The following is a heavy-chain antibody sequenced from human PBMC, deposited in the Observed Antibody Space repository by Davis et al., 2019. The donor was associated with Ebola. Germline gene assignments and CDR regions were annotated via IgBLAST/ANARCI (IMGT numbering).Heavy chain of an antibody. J-gene: IGHJ4*02. V-gene: IGHV1-18*01. CDR1: RYTFTSYG. D-gene: IGHD3-3*02. Sequence: ASVQVSCQASRYTFTSYGISWVRQAPGQGLEWMGWINPHYGNTNYAQNVQGRFTMTTDTSTSTAYMEVGSLRSDDTAVYYCARAHFPTTSDHWGQGTLVTVSS. CDR3: ARAHFPTTSDH. CDR2: INPHYGNT.